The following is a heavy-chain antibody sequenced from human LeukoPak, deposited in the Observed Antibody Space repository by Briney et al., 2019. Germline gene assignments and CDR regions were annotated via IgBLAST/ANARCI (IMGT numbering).Heavy chain of an antibody. CDR1: GFTFSSYG. CDR3: AKGFYYYDSSGYHAGY. V-gene: IGHV3-30*02. CDR2: IRYDGSNK. Sequence: GGPLRLSCAASGFTFSSYGMHWVRQAPGKGLEWVAFIRYDGSNKYYADSVKGRFTISRDNSKNTLYLQMNSLRAEDTAVYYCAKGFYYYDSSGYHAGYWGQGTLVTVSS. J-gene: IGHJ4*02. D-gene: IGHD3-22*01.